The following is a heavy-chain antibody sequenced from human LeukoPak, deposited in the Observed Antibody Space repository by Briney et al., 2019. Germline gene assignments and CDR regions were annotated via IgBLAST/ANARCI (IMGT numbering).Heavy chain of an antibody. CDR1: GGSISSYY. CDR3: AGTAGTSAFDI. J-gene: IGHJ3*02. CDR2: IYYSGST. Sequence: PSETLSLTCTVSGGSISSYYWSRIRQPPGKGLEWIGYIYYSGSTNYNPSLKSRVTISVDTSKNQFSLKLSSVTAADTAVYYCAGTAGTSAFDIWGQGTMVTVSS. D-gene: IGHD6-13*01. V-gene: IGHV4-59*01.